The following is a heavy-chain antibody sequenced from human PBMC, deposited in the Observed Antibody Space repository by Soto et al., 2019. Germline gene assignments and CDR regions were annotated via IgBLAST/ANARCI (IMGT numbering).Heavy chain of an antibody. CDR3: ARDSLALPASSWWSGFDP. V-gene: IGHV4-31*03. D-gene: IGHD2-2*01. Sequence: QGQLHESGPGLVKPSQTLSLTCTVSGDSIGSGRYYWSWVRQHPGKGLEWIGYIYYSGSTYYNPSLKSRVTRPVDPSKDHFQLKLRSVTAADTAVYYCARDSLALPASSWWSGFDPLGQGILVSVSS. J-gene: IGHJ5*02. CDR2: IYYSGST. CDR1: GDSIGSGRYY.